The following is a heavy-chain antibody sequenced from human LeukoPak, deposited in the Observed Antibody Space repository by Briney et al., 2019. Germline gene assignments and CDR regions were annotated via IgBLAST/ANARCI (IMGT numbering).Heavy chain of an antibody. CDR3: ARDLRIVVVAATGNY. CDR2: ISYDGSNK. CDR1: GFTFSSYA. J-gene: IGHJ4*02. V-gene: IGHV3-30-3*01. Sequence: GGSLSLSCAASGFTFSSYAMHWVRQAPGKGLEWVAVISYDGSNKYYADSVKGRFTSSRDNSKNTLYLQMNSLRAEDTAVYYCARDLRIVVVAATGNYWGQGTLVTVSS. D-gene: IGHD2-15*01.